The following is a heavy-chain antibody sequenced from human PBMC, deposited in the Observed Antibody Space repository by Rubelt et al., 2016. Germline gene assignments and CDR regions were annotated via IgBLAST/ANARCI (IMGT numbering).Heavy chain of an antibody. CDR2: IGKSGAT. Sequence: GFGGGLVQPGGSLRLSCAASDFTFTTFDMHWVRQVTGKGLEWVSGIGKSGATYYAGSVKGRFTISRDNAKSSLDLQMDSLRARDTAVYYCANSRSAHGHYGTYDAFELWGQGTRVTVSS. J-gene: IGHJ3*01. CDR1: DFTFTTFD. V-gene: IGHV3-13*04. D-gene: IGHD4-17*01. CDR3: ANSRSAHGHYGTYDAFEL.